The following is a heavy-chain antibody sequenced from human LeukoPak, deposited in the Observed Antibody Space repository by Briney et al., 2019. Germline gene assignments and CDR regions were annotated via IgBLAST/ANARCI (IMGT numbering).Heavy chain of an antibody. CDR1: GFTFSTYA. V-gene: IGHV3-23*01. D-gene: IGHD1-26*01. Sequence: PGGSLRLSCAASGFTFSTYAMSWVRQAPGKGLEWVSVISTTGGNTYHADSVKGRFTISRDNFKSTLYLQMNSLRAEDTAVYYCAKDGGWGLGTWYSGFDIWGRGTMVTVSS. CDR3: AKDGGWGLGTWYSGFDI. J-gene: IGHJ3*02. CDR2: ISTTGGNT.